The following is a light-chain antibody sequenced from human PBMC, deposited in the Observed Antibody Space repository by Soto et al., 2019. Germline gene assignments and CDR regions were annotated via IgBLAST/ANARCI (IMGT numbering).Light chain of an antibody. CDR1: SSNIGTGYD. V-gene: IGLV1-40*01. Sequence: QSFLTQPPSVSGAPGQRVTISCAGSSSNIGTGYDVHWYQQLPGTAPKLLIYGNNNRPSGVPDRFSGSTSGTSASLAITGLQAEDEADYYCQSYDSSLGGSDVFGTGTKVTVL. CDR2: GNN. CDR3: QSYDSSLGGSDV. J-gene: IGLJ1*01.